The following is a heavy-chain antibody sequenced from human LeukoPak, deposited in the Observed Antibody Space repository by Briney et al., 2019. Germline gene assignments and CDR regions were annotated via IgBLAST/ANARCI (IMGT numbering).Heavy chain of an antibody. J-gene: IGHJ4*02. V-gene: IGHV3-7*01. CDR3: ARRTTIFGVVMLYYFDY. CDR1: GFTYSSYW. D-gene: IGHD3-3*01. CDR2: IKQDGSEK. Sequence: GGSLRLSCAASGFTYSSYWMSWVRQAPGKRLEWVANIKQDGSEKYYVDSVKGRFTISRDNAKNSLYLQMNSLRAEDTAVYYCARRTTIFGVVMLYYFDYWGQGTLVTVSS.